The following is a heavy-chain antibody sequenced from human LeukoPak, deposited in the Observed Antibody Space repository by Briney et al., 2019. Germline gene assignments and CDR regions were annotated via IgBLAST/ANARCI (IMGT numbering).Heavy chain of an antibody. J-gene: IGHJ4*02. Sequence: RPGGSLRLSCAASGFTFSSYAMSWVRQAPGKGLEWVSAISGSGGSTYYADSVKGRFTISRDNSKNTLYLQMNSLRAEDTAVYYCARGNRIYYYDSSGYIYWGQGTLVTVSS. CDR1: GFTFSSYA. CDR2: ISGSGGST. D-gene: IGHD3-22*01. V-gene: IGHV3-23*01. CDR3: ARGNRIYYYDSSGYIY.